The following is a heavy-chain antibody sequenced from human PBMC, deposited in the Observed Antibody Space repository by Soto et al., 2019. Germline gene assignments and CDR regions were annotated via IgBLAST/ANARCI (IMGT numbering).Heavy chain of an antibody. D-gene: IGHD6-19*01. J-gene: IGHJ4*02. CDR3: VRDTGSGSGWYGI. CDR1: GDSVSSNSVA. CDR2: TYYRSKWYN. Sequence: SQTLSLTCAISGDSVSSNSVAWNWIRQSPSRGLEWLGRTYYRSKWYNAYSVSVKSRITINPDTSKNQFSLQLKSVTPEDTAVYYCVRDTGSGSGWYGIWGQGTPVPVSS. V-gene: IGHV6-1*01.